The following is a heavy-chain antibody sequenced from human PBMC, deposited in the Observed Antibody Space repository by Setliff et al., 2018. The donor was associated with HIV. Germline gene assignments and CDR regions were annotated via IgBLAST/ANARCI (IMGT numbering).Heavy chain of an antibody. D-gene: IGHD1-26*01. Sequence: LSLTCTVYGGSFSGYFWSWIRQPPGKGLEWIGEIDHTGNTNYNPSLKSRVTMSIDTSTNQFSLKLNSVTAADMAVYYCEREGGGYSGVYFNFPFDSWGQGTLVTVSS. CDR2: IDHTGNT. V-gene: IGHV4-34*01. J-gene: IGHJ4*02. CDR1: GGSFSGYF. CDR3: EREGGGYSGVYFNFPFDS.